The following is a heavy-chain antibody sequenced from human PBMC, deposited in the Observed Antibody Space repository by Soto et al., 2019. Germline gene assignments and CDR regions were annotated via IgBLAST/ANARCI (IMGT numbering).Heavy chain of an antibody. V-gene: IGHV5-51*01. CDR3: ATRQRGGYSYGPVGVDY. Sequence: GESLKISCKGSGYRVTSYWIGWVRQMTGKGLEWMGIIYPGDSDTRYSPSFRGQVTISADKSISTAYLQWSSLKASDTAMYYCATRQRGGYSYGPVGVDYWGQGTLVTVSS. D-gene: IGHD5-18*01. J-gene: IGHJ4*02. CDR2: IYPGDSDT. CDR1: GYRVTSYW.